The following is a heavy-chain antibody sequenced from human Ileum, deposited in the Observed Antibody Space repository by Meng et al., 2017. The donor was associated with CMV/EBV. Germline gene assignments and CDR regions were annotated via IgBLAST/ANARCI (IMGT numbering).Heavy chain of an antibody. V-gene: IGHV4-39*07. CDR2: VHNNGGT. Sequence: QLLLQESCPVLWKPSEPLSLSCTCHGAASNNDNDDWALIRQSPGKGLEWIGIVHNNGGTYHNPYLRSRVTISVDTSKHQFSLRMNSVTAADTAIYYCAKDLPRGPSDYWSQGTLVTVSS. CDR1: GAASNNDNDD. D-gene: IGHD3-10*01. CDR3: AKDLPRGPSDY. J-gene: IGHJ4*02.